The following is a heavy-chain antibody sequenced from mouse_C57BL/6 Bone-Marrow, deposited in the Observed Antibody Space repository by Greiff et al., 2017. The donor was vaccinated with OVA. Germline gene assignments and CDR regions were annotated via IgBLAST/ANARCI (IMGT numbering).Heavy chain of an antibody. V-gene: IGHV10-1*01. Sequence: EVKLVESGGGLVQPKGSLKLSCAASGFSFNTYAMNWVRQAPGKGLEWVARIRSKSNNYATYYADSVKDRFTISRDDSESMLYLQMNNLKTEDTAMYYCVRGDGYYDYFDYWGQGTTLTVSS. D-gene: IGHD2-3*01. J-gene: IGHJ2*01. CDR2: IRSKSNNYAT. CDR3: VRGDGYYDYFDY. CDR1: GFSFNTYA.